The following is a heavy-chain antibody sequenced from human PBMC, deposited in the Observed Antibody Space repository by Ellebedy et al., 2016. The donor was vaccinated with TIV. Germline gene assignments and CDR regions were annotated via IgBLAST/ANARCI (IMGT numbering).Heavy chain of an antibody. CDR1: GYTFTSYD. J-gene: IGHJ4*02. D-gene: IGHD3-10*01. Sequence: ASVKVSCXASGYTFTSYDINWVRQATGQGLEWMGWINPNSGGTNYAQKFQGRVTMTRDTSISTAYMELSRLRSDDTAVYYCARDRPLWFGELFEGYWGQGTLVTVSS. CDR2: INPNSGGT. V-gene: IGHV1-2*02. CDR3: ARDRPLWFGELFEGY.